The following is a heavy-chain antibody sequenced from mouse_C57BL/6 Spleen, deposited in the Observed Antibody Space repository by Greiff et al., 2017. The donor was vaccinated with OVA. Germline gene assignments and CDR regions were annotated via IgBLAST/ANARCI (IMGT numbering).Heavy chain of an antibody. V-gene: IGHV1-80*01. D-gene: IGHD2-2*01. CDR1: AYAFSSYW. J-gene: IGHJ4*01. CDR2: IYPGDGDT. Sequence: QVQLKESGAELVKPGASVKISCKASAYAFSSYWMNWVKQRPGKGLEWIGQIYPGDGDTNYNGKFKGKATLTADKSSSTAYMQLSSLTSEDSAVYFCAREGTMVTTPMDYWGQGTSVTVSS. CDR3: AREGTMVTTPMDY.